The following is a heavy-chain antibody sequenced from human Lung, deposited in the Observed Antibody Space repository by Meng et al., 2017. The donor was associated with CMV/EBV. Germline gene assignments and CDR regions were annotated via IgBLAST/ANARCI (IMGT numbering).Heavy chain of an antibody. J-gene: IGHJ4*02. D-gene: IGHD6-13*01. CDR1: GFIFSNYA. Sequence: ESXKISXAASGFIFSNYALSWVRQAPGKGLEWVSTISDSGGNTYYADSVKGRFTISRDNSKNTLYLQMNSLSAEDTAVYYCAKCRSGIAAALNYWGQGTXVTVSS. V-gene: IGHV3-23*01. CDR3: AKCRSGIAAALNY. CDR2: ISDSGGNT.